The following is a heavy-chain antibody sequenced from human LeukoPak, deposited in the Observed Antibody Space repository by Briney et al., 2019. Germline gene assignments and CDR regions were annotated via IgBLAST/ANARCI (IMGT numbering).Heavy chain of an antibody. CDR2: ISAYNGNT. D-gene: IGHD3-22*01. Sequence: ASVKVSCKASGYTFTSYGIRWVRQAPGQGREGMGWISAYNGNTNYPQKLQGRVTITTDTSPRTAYMELKSLRSDDTAVYYCAREDYYGSSGYQGPPDYWGQGTLVTVSS. CDR1: GYTFTSYG. V-gene: IGHV1-18*01. J-gene: IGHJ4*02. CDR3: AREDYYGSSGYQGPPDY.